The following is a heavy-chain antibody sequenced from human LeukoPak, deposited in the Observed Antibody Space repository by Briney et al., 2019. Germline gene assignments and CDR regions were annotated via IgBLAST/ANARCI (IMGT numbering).Heavy chain of an antibody. CDR1: GHTFRRYG. J-gene: IGHJ4*02. V-gene: IGHV1-18*01. D-gene: IGHD1-26*01. CDR3: ARDRLPLSGSYYVPDY. Sequence: ASAKVSCKASGHTFRRYGISWLRQAPGQGLEWMGWISVYNDNTNYAQKVQGRVTMTTDTSTSTAYLELRNLRSDDTAVYYCARDRLPLSGSYYVPDYWGQGTLVTVSS. CDR2: ISVYNDNT.